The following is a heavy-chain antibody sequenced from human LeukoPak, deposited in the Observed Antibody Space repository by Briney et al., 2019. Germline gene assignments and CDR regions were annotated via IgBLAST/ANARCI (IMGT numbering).Heavy chain of an antibody. CDR3: ARGQSNPTVTTMYFDY. J-gene: IGHJ4*02. Sequence: SETLSLTCAVYGGSFSGYFWSWIRQPPGKQLEWIGEINDSARTNYNPSLKSRLTISLDTSKSHFSLRLDSVTAADTAVYYCARGQSNPTVTTMYFDYWGQGALDTVSS. CDR2: INDSART. V-gene: IGHV4-34*01. D-gene: IGHD4-17*01. CDR1: GGSFSGYF.